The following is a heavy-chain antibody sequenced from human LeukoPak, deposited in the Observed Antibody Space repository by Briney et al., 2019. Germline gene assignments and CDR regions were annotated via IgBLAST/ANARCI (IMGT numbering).Heavy chain of an antibody. D-gene: IGHD2-2*01. Sequence: SETLSLTCTVSGGSINSHYWSWIRQPPGKGLEWIAYIYYSGSTNYNPSLKSRVTISVDTSKSQFSLKLTSVTAADTAVYYCARSPCSTTSCYHPFDYWGQGTLVTVSS. J-gene: IGHJ4*02. CDR3: ARSPCSTTSCYHPFDY. CDR2: IYYSGST. V-gene: IGHV4-59*11. CDR1: GGSINSHY.